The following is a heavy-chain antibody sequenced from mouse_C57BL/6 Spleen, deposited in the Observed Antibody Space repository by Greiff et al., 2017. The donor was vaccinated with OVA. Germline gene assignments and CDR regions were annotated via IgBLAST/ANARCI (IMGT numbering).Heavy chain of an antibody. J-gene: IGHJ4*01. CDR2: INPNNGGT. D-gene: IGHD1-1*01. Sequence: VQLQQSGPELVKPGASVKISCKASGYTFTDYYMNWVKQSHGKSLEWIGDINPNNGGTSYNQKFKGKATLTVDKSSSTAYMELRSLTSEDSAVYYCASAYYYGSSSDAMDYWGQGTSVTVSS. CDR1: GYTFTDYY. V-gene: IGHV1-26*01. CDR3: ASAYYYGSSSDAMDY.